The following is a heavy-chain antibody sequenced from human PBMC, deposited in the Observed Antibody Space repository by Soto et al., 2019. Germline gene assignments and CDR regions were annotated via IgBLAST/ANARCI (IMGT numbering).Heavy chain of an antibody. D-gene: IGHD6-6*01. Sequence: PSETLSLTCTVSGDSITSSSHYWGWIRQPPGKGLECIGNIYYDGNTYYNPSLKSRVTISLDTSKNQFSLRLNSVTAADTAVYYCARSSITPRLFMYPFDYWCQGTLVTVSS. V-gene: IGHV4-39*01. CDR1: GDSITSSSHY. J-gene: IGHJ4*02. CDR2: IYYDGNT. CDR3: ARSSITPRLFMYPFDY.